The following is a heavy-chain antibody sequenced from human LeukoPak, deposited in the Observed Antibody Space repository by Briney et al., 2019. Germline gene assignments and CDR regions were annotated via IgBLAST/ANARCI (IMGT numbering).Heavy chain of an antibody. J-gene: IGHJ5*02. CDR3: ARARRIAAAGTHWFDP. CDR1: GGSISSSSYY. D-gene: IGHD6-13*01. CDR2: IYYSGST. Sequence: SETLSLTCTVSGGSISSSSYYWGWIRQPPGKGLGWIGSIYYSGSTYYNPSLKSRVTISVDTSKNQFSLKLSSVTAADTAVYYCARARRIAAAGTHWFDPWGQGTLVTVSS. V-gene: IGHV4-39*07.